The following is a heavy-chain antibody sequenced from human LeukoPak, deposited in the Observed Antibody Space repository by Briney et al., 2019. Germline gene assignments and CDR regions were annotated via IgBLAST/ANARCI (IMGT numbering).Heavy chain of an antibody. V-gene: IGHV3-20*04. CDR1: GFSFDDYG. CDR3: ARDLRVVITGSFDS. CDR2: INWNGDST. D-gene: IGHD3-22*01. Sequence: GGSLRLSCAASGFSFDDYGLTWVRQAPGKGLEWVSGINWNGDSTDYADSVKGRFTISRDNAKNSLYLQMNSLRAEDTALYYCARDLRVVITGSFDSWGQGTLVTASS. J-gene: IGHJ4*02.